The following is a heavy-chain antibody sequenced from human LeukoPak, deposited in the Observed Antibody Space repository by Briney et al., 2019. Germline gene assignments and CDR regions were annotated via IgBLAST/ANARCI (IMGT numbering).Heavy chain of an antibody. Sequence: PSETLSLTCTVSGGSISSSSYYWGWIRQPPGKGLEWIGSIYYSGSTYYNPSLKSRVTISVDTSKNQFPLKLSSVTAADTAVYYCARDRTVYSSGWANWYFDLWGRGTLVTVSS. D-gene: IGHD6-19*01. CDR1: GGSISSSSYY. V-gene: IGHV4-39*06. J-gene: IGHJ2*01. CDR3: ARDRTVYSSGWANWYFDL. CDR2: IYYSGST.